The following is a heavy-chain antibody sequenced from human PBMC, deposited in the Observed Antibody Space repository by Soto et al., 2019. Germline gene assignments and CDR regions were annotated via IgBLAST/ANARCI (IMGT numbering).Heavy chain of an antibody. J-gene: IGHJ2*01. CDR2: IYDSGST. V-gene: IGHV4-30-4*01. D-gene: IGHD4-17*01. CDR3: AREVIPLTTDWYFDL. CDR1: GGSISGGVGGLYY. Sequence: SETLSLTCTVSGGSISGGVGGLYYWSWIRQPPRKGLEWIGYIYDSGSTYYNPSLKSRVTISVDTSKNQFSLRLSSVTAADTSVYYCAREVIPLTTDWYFDLWGRGTLVTVSS.